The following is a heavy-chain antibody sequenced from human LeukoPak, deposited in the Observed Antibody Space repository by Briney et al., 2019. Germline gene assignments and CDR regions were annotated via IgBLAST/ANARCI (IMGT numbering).Heavy chain of an antibody. CDR3: TRGGCSSTSCPPVDY. CDR2: IYSDGRT. D-gene: IGHD2-2*01. V-gene: IGHV3-53*01. CDR1: GFTVSSNY. J-gene: IGHJ4*02. Sequence: GGSLRLSCAAPGFTVSSNYMNWVRQAPGKGLEWVSVIYSDGRTYYADSVKGRFTISRDNSKNTLYLQMNSLRAEDTAVYYCTRGGCSSTSCPPVDYWGQGTLVTVSS.